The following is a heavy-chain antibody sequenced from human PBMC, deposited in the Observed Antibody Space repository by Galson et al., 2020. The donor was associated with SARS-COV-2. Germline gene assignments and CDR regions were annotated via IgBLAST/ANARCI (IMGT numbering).Heavy chain of an antibody. J-gene: IGHJ4*02. D-gene: IGHD3-10*01. CDR1: GFTFSSYA. CDR3: ASSLLWFGEPPGY. V-gene: IGHV3-30*04. CDR2: ISYDGSNK. Sequence: GESLKISCSAPGFTFSSYAMHWVRQAPGKGLEWVAVISYDGSNKNYADSVKGRFTISRDNSKNTLYLQMNSLRAEDTAVYYCASSLLWFGEPPGYWGQGTLVTVSS.